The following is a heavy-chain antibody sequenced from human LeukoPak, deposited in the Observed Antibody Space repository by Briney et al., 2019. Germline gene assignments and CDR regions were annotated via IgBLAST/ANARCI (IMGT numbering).Heavy chain of an antibody. CDR1: GYSFTDYY. J-gene: IGHJ5*02. CDR3: ARADRLHGGPYLIGP. CDR2: INPNSGGT. D-gene: IGHD2-21*01. Sequence: ASVKVSCKASGYSFTDYYMHWVRQAPGQGLEWMGWINPNSGGTCSAQKFQGRVTMTRDTSISTVYMEVSWLTSDDTAIYYCARADRLHGGPYLIGPWGQGTLVTVSS. V-gene: IGHV1-2*02.